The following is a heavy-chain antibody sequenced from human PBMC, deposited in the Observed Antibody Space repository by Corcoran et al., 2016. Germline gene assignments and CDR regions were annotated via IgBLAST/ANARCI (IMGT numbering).Heavy chain of an antibody. D-gene: IGHD4-4*01. CDR2: ISFDGSNK. CDR3: AKGMYSNPYYFDY. J-gene: IGHJ4*02. CDR1: GFTFSTYG. V-gene: IGHV3-30*18. Sequence: QVQLVESGGGVVQPGRSLRLSCAASGFTFSTYGMHWVRQAPGKGLEWVAVISFDGSNKYYADSVRGRFTISRDNSKNTLYLQMNSLRAEDTAVYYGAKGMYSNPYYFDYWGQGTLVTVSS.